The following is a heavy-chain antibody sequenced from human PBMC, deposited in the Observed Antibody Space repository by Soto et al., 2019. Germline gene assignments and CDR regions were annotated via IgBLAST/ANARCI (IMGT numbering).Heavy chain of an antibody. J-gene: IGHJ4*02. V-gene: IGHV4-59*01. CDR1: NGSLSSNY. Sequence: SETLSLTCTVSNGSLSSNYWSWIRQSPGKGLEWIGNIYYSGSTNYNPSLKSRVTMSVDTSKNQFTLKLSSVTAADTGVYFCARPFMVPVDFFDYWGQGTPVTVSS. CDR3: ARPFMVPVDFFDY. D-gene: IGHD3-10*01. CDR2: IYYSGST.